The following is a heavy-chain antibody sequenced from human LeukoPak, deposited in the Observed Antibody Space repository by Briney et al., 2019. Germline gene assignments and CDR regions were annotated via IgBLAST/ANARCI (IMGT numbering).Heavy chain of an antibody. Sequence: GGSLRLSCAASGFTFDDYAMHWVRQAPGKGLEWVSGISWNSGSIGYADSVKGRFTISRDNAKNSLYLQMHSLRAEDTAVYYCAKGASLGGYWGQGTLVTVSS. V-gene: IGHV3-9*01. D-gene: IGHD3-16*01. CDR1: GFTFDDYA. CDR3: AKGASLGGY. CDR2: ISWNSGSI. J-gene: IGHJ4*02.